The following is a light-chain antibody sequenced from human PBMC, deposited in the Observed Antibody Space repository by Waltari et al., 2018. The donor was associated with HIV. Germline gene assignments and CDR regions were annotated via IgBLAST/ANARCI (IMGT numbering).Light chain of an antibody. CDR3: QQSYSSLGT. CDR1: KGLRNY. CDR2: AAS. J-gene: IGKJ1*01. V-gene: IGKV1-39*01. Sequence: DIQMTTSQSSLSASVGDRVTITCRACKGLRNYLNWYHQKPGKAPKLLIFAASILEYGVPLRFTGSGSGTDFTLTISSLQPEDSATYYCQQSYSSLGTFGQGTRVEV.